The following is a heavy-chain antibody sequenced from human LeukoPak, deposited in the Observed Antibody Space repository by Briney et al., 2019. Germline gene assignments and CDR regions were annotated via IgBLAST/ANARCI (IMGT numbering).Heavy chain of an antibody. J-gene: IGHJ4*02. V-gene: IGHV3-21*01. Sequence: GGSLRLSCAASGFTFRDYSMNWVRQAPGKGLEWVSYISTSGNYIYYAVSVKGRFTISRDNAKNSLYLQMHSLRAEDTAVYYCARDYCSSTSCYLVNWGQGTLVTVSS. CDR3: ARDYCSSTSCYLVN. CDR1: GFTFRDYS. CDR2: ISTSGNYI. D-gene: IGHD2-2*01.